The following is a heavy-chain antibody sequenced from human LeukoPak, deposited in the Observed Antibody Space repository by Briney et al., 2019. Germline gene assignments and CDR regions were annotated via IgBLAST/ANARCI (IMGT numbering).Heavy chain of an antibody. V-gene: IGHV3-23*01. CDR2: ISVSGGT. D-gene: IGHD4-23*01. CDR1: GFTFNNYA. Sequence: GGSLRLSCAASGFTFNNYAMSWVRQAPGKGLEWVSAISVSGGTYCAASVKGRFIISCDNSKNKMYLQMNSLRAEDTAIYYCAKHPSVGNFEYWGQGTLVTVSS. CDR3: AKHPSVGNFEY. J-gene: IGHJ4*02.